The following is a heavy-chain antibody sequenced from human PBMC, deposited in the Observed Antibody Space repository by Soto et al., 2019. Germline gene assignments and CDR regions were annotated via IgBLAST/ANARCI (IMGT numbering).Heavy chain of an antibody. D-gene: IGHD6-19*01. V-gene: IGHV3-23*01. CDR3: AKASSAWYDSKSYYFDD. CDR2: ISATGGST. Sequence: EVQLLDSGGGLVQPGGSLRLSCAASGFSFSDYAMNWVRQAPGKGLGWVSEISATGGSTFYEDFVKGRFTISRDNSKNTLYLHLTSLRDEDTARYYCAKASSAWYDSKSYYFDDWGPGTLVTVSS. J-gene: IGHJ4*02. CDR1: GFSFSDYA.